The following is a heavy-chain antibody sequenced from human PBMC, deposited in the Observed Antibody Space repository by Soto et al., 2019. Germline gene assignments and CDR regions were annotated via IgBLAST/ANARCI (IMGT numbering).Heavy chain of an antibody. CDR3: ARGIAARHDAFDI. CDR2: INAGNGNT. Sequence: ASVKVSCKAXGYTFTSYAMHWLRQAPGQRLEWMGWINAGNGNTKYSQKFQGRVTITRDTSASTAYMELSSLRSEDTAVYYCARGIAARHDAFDIWGQGTMVTVSS. CDR1: GYTFTSYA. J-gene: IGHJ3*02. V-gene: IGHV1-3*01. D-gene: IGHD6-6*01.